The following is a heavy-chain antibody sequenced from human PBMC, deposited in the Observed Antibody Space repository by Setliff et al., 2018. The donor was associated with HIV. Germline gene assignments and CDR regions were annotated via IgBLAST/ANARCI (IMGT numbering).Heavy chain of an antibody. Sequence: SETLSLTCTVSGGSMNNYHWNWIRPPPGKGLEWIGFVSYSGITKYDPSLKSLVTMSDDTSRNELSLRLRSVTAADTAVYYCARETPDKRLNLVRGILEAFYYYYMDVWCTGTTVTVSS. J-gene: IGHJ6*03. V-gene: IGHV4-59*01. CDR2: VSYSGIT. D-gene: IGHD3-10*01. CDR1: GGSMNNYH. CDR3: ARETPDKRLNLVRGILEAFYYYYMDV.